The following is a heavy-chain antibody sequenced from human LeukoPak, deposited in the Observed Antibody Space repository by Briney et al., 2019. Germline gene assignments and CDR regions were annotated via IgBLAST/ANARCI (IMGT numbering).Heavy chain of an antibody. J-gene: IGHJ4*02. CDR1: GGSISSNY. D-gene: IGHD3-22*01. CDR3: ARGYYDSSGYSSPFDS. Sequence: PSETLSLTCTVSGGSISSNYWSWIRQPPGKGLEWIGYIYYSGSTNYNPSLKSQVTITVDTSKNQFSLKLSSVTAADTAMYYCARGYYDSSGYSSPFDSWGQGTLVTVSS. CDR2: IYYSGST. V-gene: IGHV4-59*08.